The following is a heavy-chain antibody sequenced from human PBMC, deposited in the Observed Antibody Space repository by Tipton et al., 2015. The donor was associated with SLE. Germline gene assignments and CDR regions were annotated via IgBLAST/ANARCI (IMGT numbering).Heavy chain of an antibody. CDR2: ISSSSSYI. V-gene: IGHV3-21*01. CDR3: ASRVGGYYYMDV. CDR1: GFTFSSYS. J-gene: IGHJ6*03. Sequence: SLRLSCAASGFTFSSYSMNWVRQAPGKGLEWVSSISSSSSYIYYADSVKGRFTISRDNAKNSLYLQMNSLRAEDTAVYYCASRVGGYYYMDVWGKGTTVTVSS.